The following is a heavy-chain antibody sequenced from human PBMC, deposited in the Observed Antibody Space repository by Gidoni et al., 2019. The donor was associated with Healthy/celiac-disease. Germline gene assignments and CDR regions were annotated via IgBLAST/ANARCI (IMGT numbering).Heavy chain of an antibody. CDR2: IYYSGST. D-gene: IGHD5-18*01. Sequence: QVQLQESGPGLVKPSETLSLTCTVSGGSVSSGSYYWRWIRQPPGKGLEWIGYIYYSGSTNYNPSLKSRVTISVDTSKNQFSLKLSSVTAADTAVYYCARGRIPRGGDLVDTARDHNWFDPWGQGTLVTVSS. CDR1: GGSVSSGSYY. V-gene: IGHV4-61*01. J-gene: IGHJ5*02. CDR3: ARGRIPRGGDLVDTARDHNWFDP.